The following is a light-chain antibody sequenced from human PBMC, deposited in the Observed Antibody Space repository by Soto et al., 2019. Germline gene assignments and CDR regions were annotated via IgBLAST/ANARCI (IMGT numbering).Light chain of an antibody. CDR2: RNN. V-gene: IGLV1-47*01. J-gene: IGLJ2*01. CDR3: AACDDSMSGRV. Sequence: QSVLTQPTSAAGTPGQRVTISCSGGTSNIGSNYVYWYQQVPGTAPKLLIYRNNQRPSGVPDRFSGSRSGTSASLAISGLRSEDEADYYCAACDDSMSGRVFGGGTKLTVL. CDR1: TSNIGSNY.